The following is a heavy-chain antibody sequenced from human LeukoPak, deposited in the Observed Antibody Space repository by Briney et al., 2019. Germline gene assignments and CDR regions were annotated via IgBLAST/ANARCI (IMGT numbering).Heavy chain of an antibody. J-gene: IGHJ4*02. CDR2: ISYSSSYI. V-gene: IGHV3-21*01. D-gene: IGHD2-21*01. CDR1: GFIFSSHS. CDR3: ARVFRDYYFDS. Sequence: GGSLRLSCAASGFIFSSHSTNWVRQAPGKGLEWVASISYSSSYIYYADSVKGRFTISRDNAKNSVFLQMNSLRAEDTAVYYCARVFRDYYFDSWGQGTLVTVSS.